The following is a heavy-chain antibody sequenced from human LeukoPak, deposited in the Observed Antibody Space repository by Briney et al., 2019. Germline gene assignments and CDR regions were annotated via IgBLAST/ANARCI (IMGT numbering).Heavy chain of an antibody. CDR3: ARDSIYYYDSSSPKFDY. CDR1: GYTFVNYA. J-gene: IGHJ4*02. CDR2: ISGYSGDT. V-gene: IGHV1-18*01. Sequence: ASVKVSCKASGYTFVNYAISWVRQAPGQGLEWMGWISGYSGDTKYAQKLQGRVTMTTDTSTSTAYMELRSLRSDDTAVYFCARDSIYYYDSSSPKFDYWGQGTLVTVSS. D-gene: IGHD3-22*01.